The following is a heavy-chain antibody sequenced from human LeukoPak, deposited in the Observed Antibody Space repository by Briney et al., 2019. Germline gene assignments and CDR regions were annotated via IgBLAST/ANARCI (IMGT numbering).Heavy chain of an antibody. V-gene: IGHV3-21*01. CDR2: ISSSSSYI. Sequence: PGGSLRLSCAASGFTFSSYSMNWVRQAPGKGLEWVSSISSSSSYIYYADSVKGRFTISRDNAKNTLYLQMNSLRAEDTAVYYCARGVPAAMWVQWFDPWGQGTLVTVSS. J-gene: IGHJ5*02. CDR1: GFTFSSYS. CDR3: ARGVPAAMWVQWFDP. D-gene: IGHD2-2*01.